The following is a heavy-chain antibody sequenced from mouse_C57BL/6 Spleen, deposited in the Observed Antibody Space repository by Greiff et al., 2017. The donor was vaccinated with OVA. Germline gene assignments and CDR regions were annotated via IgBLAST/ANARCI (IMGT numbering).Heavy chain of an antibody. V-gene: IGHV5-4*03. Sequence: EVMLVESGGGLVKPGGSLKLSCAASRFTFSSYAMSWVRQTPEKRLEWVATISDGGSYTYYPDNVKGRFTISRDNAKNNLYLQMSHLKSEDTAMYYCARRNTDYFDYWGQGTTLTVSS. CDR2: ISDGGSYT. D-gene: IGHD1-1*01. CDR3: ARRNTDYFDY. CDR1: RFTFSSYA. J-gene: IGHJ2*01.